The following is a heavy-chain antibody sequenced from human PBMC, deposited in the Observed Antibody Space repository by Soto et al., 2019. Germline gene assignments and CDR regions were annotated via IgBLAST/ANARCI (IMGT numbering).Heavy chain of an antibody. Sequence: GGSLRLSCAASGFTFSTFAMSWVRQAPGKGPEWVSGISGSGTSTYYADSVKGRFTISRDNSKNTLYLQMNSLRDEDTAVYYCAKTEQWLIAYFDYWGQGTLVTVSS. CDR2: ISGSGTST. J-gene: IGHJ4*02. CDR3: AKTEQWLIAYFDY. V-gene: IGHV3-23*01. CDR1: GFTFSTFA. D-gene: IGHD6-19*01.